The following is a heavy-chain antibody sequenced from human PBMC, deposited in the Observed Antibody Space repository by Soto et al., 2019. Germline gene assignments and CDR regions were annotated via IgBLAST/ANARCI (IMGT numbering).Heavy chain of an antibody. CDR3: ARHHYDILTGYSTPFDY. J-gene: IGHJ4*02. CDR2: IHYSGTT. Sequence: SETLSLTCTVSGGPINRNYWSWIRQPPGKGLEWIGYIHYSGTTNYNPSLKSRVTISVDTSKSQFSLELNSVTAADTAVYYCARHHYDILTGYSTPFDYWGQGALVTVSS. D-gene: IGHD3-9*01. CDR1: GGPINRNY. V-gene: IGHV4-59*08.